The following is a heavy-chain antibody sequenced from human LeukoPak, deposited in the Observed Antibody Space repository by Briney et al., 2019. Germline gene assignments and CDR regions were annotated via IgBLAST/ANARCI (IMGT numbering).Heavy chain of an antibody. Sequence: GGSLTLSCSASGFTFSSYAMHWLRQAPGKGLEYVSAISSNGGSTYYADSVKGRFTISRDNSKNTLYLQMSSLRAEDTAVYYCVKPDYGDNAFYYYYGMDVWGKGTTVTVSS. V-gene: IGHV3-64D*06. J-gene: IGHJ6*04. CDR1: GFTFSSYA. CDR3: VKPDYGDNAFYYYYGMDV. D-gene: IGHD4-17*01. CDR2: ISSNGGST.